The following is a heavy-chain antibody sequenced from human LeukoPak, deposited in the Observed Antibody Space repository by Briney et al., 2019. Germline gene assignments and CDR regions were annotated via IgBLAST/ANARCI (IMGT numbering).Heavy chain of an antibody. V-gene: IGHV1-69*05. D-gene: IGHD5-12*01. CDR2: IIPIFGTA. CDR3: AREDRRATNYYYYMDV. Sequence: ASVKASCKASGGTFSSYTISWVRQAPGQGLEWMGGIIPIFGTANYAQKFQGRVTITTDESTSTAYMELSSLRSEDTAVYYCAREDRRATNYYYYMDVWGKGTTVTVS. J-gene: IGHJ6*03. CDR1: GGTFSSYT.